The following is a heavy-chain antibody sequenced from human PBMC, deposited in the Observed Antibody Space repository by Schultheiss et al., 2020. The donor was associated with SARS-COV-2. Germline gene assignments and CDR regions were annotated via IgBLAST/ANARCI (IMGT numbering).Heavy chain of an antibody. J-gene: IGHJ4*02. CDR3: SSHPSSDWFRF. Sequence: GGSLRLSCAASGFTFSSYGMHWVRQAPGKGLEWVAVISYDGSNKYYADSVKGRFTISRDNAKNSLFLQMNSLRDDDTAVYYCSSHPSSDWFRFWGQGILVTVSS. D-gene: IGHD3-9*01. CDR1: GFTFSSYG. V-gene: IGHV3-33*05. CDR2: ISYDGSNK.